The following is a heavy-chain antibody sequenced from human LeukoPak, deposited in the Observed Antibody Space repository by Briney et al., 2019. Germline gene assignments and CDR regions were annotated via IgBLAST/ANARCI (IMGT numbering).Heavy chain of an antibody. CDR2: ISSSSSYI. D-gene: IGHD5-12*01. CDR3: ARALGGYASAY. Sequence: PGGSLRLSCAASGFTFSSYSMNWVRQAPGKGLEWVSSISSSSSYIYYADSVKGRFTISRDNAKNSLYLQVNSLRADDTAVYYCARALGGYASAYWGQGTLVTVSS. CDR1: GFTFSSYS. V-gene: IGHV3-21*01. J-gene: IGHJ4*02.